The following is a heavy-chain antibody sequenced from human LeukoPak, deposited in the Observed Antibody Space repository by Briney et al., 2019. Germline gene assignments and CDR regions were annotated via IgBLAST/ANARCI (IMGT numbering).Heavy chain of an antibody. CDR2: ISGSGGTT. D-gene: IGHD5-24*01. Sequence: GGSLGLSCVASGFTFSNYAMTWVCQAPGKGLEWVSTISGSGGTTNYADSVKGRFTISRDSSKSTLYLQMNSLRAEDTAVYFCAKGGPQFFDYWGQGSLVTVSS. V-gene: IGHV3-23*01. J-gene: IGHJ4*02. CDR1: GFTFSNYA. CDR3: AKGGPQFFDY.